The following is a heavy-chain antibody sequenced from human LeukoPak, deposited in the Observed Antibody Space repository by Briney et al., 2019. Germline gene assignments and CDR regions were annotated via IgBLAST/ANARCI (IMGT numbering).Heavy chain of an antibody. J-gene: IGHJ3*02. CDR1: GYTFTDYY. CDR3: ARDRKHIVVVTGYDAFDI. D-gene: IGHD2-21*02. Sequence: AASVKVSCKASGYTFTDYYMHWVRQAPGQGLEWMGWINLNSRGTNYAQKFQGRVTMTRDTSISTAYMELSSLRSEDTAVYYCARDRKHIVVVTGYDAFDIWGQGTMVTVSS. V-gene: IGHV1-2*02. CDR2: INLNSRGT.